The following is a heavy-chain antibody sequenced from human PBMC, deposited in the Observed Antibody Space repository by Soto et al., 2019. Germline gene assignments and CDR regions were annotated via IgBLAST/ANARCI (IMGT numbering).Heavy chain of an antibody. D-gene: IGHD2-8*02. V-gene: IGHV3-23*01. CDR3: AKATATGGGAFDI. Sequence: GSLRLSCAASGFTCSSYDVSWVRQAPGKGLEWVSTILVGGSTHYPDSVKGRFTISRDNSKNTASLQMNSLTAGDTAVYYCAKATATGGGAFDICGQGTVVTVSS. J-gene: IGHJ3*02. CDR1: GFTCSSYD. CDR2: ILVGGST.